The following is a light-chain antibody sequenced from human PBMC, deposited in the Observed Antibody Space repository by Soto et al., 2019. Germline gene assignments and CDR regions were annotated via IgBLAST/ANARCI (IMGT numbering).Light chain of an antibody. CDR1: SSNIGRNY. CDR2: RNN. CDR3: AAWDDSLSVLYV. V-gene: IGLV1-47*01. Sequence: QSVLTPPPSASGTPGQSVTISCSGSSSNIGRNYVYWYQQLPGTAPKLLIYRNNKRPSGVPDRFSGSKSGTSASLAISGLRSEDEADYYCAAWDDSLSVLYVFGTGTKVTVL. J-gene: IGLJ1*01.